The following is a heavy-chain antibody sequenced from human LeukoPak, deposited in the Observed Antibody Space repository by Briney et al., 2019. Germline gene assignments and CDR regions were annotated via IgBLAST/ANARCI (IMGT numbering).Heavy chain of an antibody. D-gene: IGHD1-1*01. CDR1: GFTFNGYS. CDR3: VREGYIHGHSVYLYDY. CDR2: INRESTYI. V-gene: IGHV3-21*01. J-gene: IGHJ4*02. Sequence: PGGSLRLSCAASGFTFNGYSMNWVRQAPGKGLEWVSSINRESTYIHDADSVKGRFAISRDNAKNLLYLQMSSLRVEDTAVYYCVREGYIHGHSVYLYDYWGQG.